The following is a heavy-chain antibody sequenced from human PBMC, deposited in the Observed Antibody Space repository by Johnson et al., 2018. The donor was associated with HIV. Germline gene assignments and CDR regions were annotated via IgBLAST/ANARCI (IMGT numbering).Heavy chain of an antibody. J-gene: IGHJ3*02. CDR2: IGTAGDT. D-gene: IGHD6-6*01. Sequence: EKLVESGGGLVQPGGSLRLSCAASGFTFSSYDMHWVRQATGKGLEWVSAIGTAGDTYYPGSVTGLFTISRENAKNSLYLQMNSRRAGDTAVYYCAREGMYSSYQGSFDIWGQGTMVTVSS. CDR1: GFTFSSYD. CDR3: AREGMYSSYQGSFDI. V-gene: IGHV3-13*01.